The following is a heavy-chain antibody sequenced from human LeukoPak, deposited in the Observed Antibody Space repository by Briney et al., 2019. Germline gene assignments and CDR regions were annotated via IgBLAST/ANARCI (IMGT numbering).Heavy chain of an antibody. CDR2: IKQDGGEK. CDR1: GFTFSSYA. J-gene: IGHJ3*02. D-gene: IGHD1-26*01. CDR3: ARDHLREGATGASEI. V-gene: IGHV3-7*05. Sequence: GGSLRLSCAASGFTFSSYAMSWVRQAPGKWLEWVANIKQDGGEKNYVDSVKGRFTISRDNAKNSLYLQMNSLRVEDTAVYYCARDHLREGATGASEIWGQGTMVTVSS.